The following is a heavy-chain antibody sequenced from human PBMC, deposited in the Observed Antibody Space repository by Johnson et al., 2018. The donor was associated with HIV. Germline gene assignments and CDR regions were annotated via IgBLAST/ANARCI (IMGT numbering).Heavy chain of an antibody. CDR3: ARGVKQQLSVVDAFDI. V-gene: IGHV3-30*04. Sequence: QMLLVESGGGVVQPGRSLSLSCAASGFTFSSSPIHWVRQAPGKGLEWVAVISYDGRNKYYADSVKGRLTITRDNSKNRMYLQMNRLRAEDTAVYFCARGVKQQLSVVDAFDIWGQGTMVTVSS. CDR2: ISYDGRNK. CDR1: GFTFSSSP. D-gene: IGHD6-13*01. J-gene: IGHJ3*02.